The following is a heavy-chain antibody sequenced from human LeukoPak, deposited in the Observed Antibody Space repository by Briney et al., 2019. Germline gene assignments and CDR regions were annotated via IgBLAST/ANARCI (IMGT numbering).Heavy chain of an antibody. CDR1: GFTFSTYA. J-gene: IGHJ4*02. Sequence: GSLRLSCAASGFTFSTYAMSWVRQAPGKGLEWVSAICDTTYYADSVKGRFTISRDNSKNTLYLQMNNLRAEDAAIYYCAKAYAFVGANYFDYWGQGTLVTVSS. CDR3: AKAYAFVGANYFDY. D-gene: IGHD1-26*01. V-gene: IGHV3-23*01. CDR2: ICDTT.